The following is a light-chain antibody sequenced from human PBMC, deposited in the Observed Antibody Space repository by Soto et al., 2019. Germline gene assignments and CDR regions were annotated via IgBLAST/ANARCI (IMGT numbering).Light chain of an antibody. J-gene: IGKJ4*01. Sequence: DIQMTQSPSTLSASVGDRVTITCRASQSISSWLAWYQQKPGKAPKLLIYKASSLESGVPSRFSGSGSGTEFTLTISSLQPDDFATYYCQQYNTLAITFGGGTKVDI. V-gene: IGKV1-5*03. CDR1: QSISSW. CDR3: QQYNTLAIT. CDR2: KAS.